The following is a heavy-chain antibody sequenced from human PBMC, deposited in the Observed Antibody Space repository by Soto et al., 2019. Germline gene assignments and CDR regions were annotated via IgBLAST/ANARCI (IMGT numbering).Heavy chain of an antibody. J-gene: IGHJ4*02. CDR3: ARINTDSSSWYDNSN. CDR2: FYYTGST. D-gene: IGHD6-13*01. Sequence: PSETLSLTCTVSGGSISSYYWSWIRQPPGKGLEWIGYFYYTGSTNYNPSLRSRVTISVDTSKNQFSLKLSSVTAADTAVYYCARINTDSSSWYDNSNWGQGTLVTVSS. CDR1: GGSISSYY. V-gene: IGHV4-59*08.